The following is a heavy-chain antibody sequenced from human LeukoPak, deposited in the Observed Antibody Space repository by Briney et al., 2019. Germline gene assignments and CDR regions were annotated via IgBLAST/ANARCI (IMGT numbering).Heavy chain of an antibody. CDR2: IKQDGSEK. Sequence: EGSLRLSCAASGFTFSSYWMSWVRQAPGKGLEWVANIKQDGSEKYYVDSVKGRFTISRDNAKNSLYLQMNSLRAEDTAVYYCAGFEGFLEWLLYSWGQGTLVTVSS. V-gene: IGHV3-7*01. CDR1: GFTFSSYW. D-gene: IGHD3-3*01. J-gene: IGHJ5*02. CDR3: AGFEGFLEWLLYS.